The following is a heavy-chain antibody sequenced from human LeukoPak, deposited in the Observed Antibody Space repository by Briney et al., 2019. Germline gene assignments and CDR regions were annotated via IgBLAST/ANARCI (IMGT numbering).Heavy chain of an antibody. J-gene: IGHJ4*02. V-gene: IGHV3-49*03. D-gene: IGHD6-19*01. CDR2: IRSKAYGGTT. Sequence: GGSLRLSCTASGFTFGDYVMSWFRQAPGKGLEWVGFIRSKAYGGTTEYAASVKGRFTISRDDSKSIAYLQMNSLKTEDTAVYYCTRAWSSADYFDYWGQGTLVTVSS. CDR3: TRAWSSADYFDY. CDR1: GFTFGDYV.